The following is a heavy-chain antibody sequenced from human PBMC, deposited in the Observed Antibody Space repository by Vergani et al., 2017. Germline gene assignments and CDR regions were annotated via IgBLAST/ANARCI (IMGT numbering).Heavy chain of an antibody. V-gene: IGHV3-15*01. J-gene: IGHJ3*02. CDR2: IKRKTDGGTT. CDR1: GFTFINAW. CDR3: TKENQQASLGQCSVTKCYGGVWDI. Sequence: EVQLVESGGGLVKPGGSLRLSCAASGFTFINAWMTWVRQAPGKGLGWVGRIKRKTDGGTTYYAAPVKGKFTMQRDDSQNTRYLQMNSLKTEDTAVYYCTKENQQASLGQCSVTKCYGGVWDIGGEGTVVTV. D-gene: IGHD2-15*01.